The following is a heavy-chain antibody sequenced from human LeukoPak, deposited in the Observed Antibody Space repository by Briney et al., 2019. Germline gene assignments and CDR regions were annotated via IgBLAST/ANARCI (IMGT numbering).Heavy chain of an antibody. D-gene: IGHD5-12*01. CDR3: ARERSGYDLKALDY. CDR1: GFTFSSYG. V-gene: IGHV3-33*08. CDR2: IWYDGSNK. J-gene: IGHJ4*02. Sequence: PGGSLRLSCAASGFTFSSYGMHWVRQAPGKGLEWVAVIWYDGSNKYYADSVKGRFTISRDNSKNTLYLQMNSLRAEDTAVYYCARERSGYDLKALDYWGQGTLVTVSS.